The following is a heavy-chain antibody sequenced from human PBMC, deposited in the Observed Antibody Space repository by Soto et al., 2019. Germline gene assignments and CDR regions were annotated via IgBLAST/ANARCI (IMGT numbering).Heavy chain of an antibody. V-gene: IGHV3-30*18. CDR1: EFTFSSYG. J-gene: IGHJ3*02. Sequence: QVQLVESGGGVVQPGRSLRLSCAASEFTFSSYGMHWVRQAPGKGLERLSVISYDGNNKYYTDSVKGRFTISRDNSKNTLYLQMNTLRGEDTAVYYCAKDRAFWSGTHDAFDIWGQGTMVTVSS. CDR2: ISYDGNNK. D-gene: IGHD3-3*01. CDR3: AKDRAFWSGTHDAFDI.